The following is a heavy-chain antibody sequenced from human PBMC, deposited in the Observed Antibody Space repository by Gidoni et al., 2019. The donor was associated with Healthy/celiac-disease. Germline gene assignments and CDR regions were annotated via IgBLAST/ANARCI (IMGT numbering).Heavy chain of an antibody. D-gene: IGHD3-10*01. V-gene: IGHV3-15*01. CDR2: IKSKTDGGTT. Sequence: EVQLVESGGGLVKPGGSLRLSCAASGFTFSNAWMSWVRQAPGKGLEWVGRIKSKTDGGTTDYAAPVKGRFTISRDDSKNTLYLQMNSLKTEDTAVYYCTTRGYGFGRLGYFDLWGRGTLVTVSS. J-gene: IGHJ2*01. CDR1: GFTFSNAW. CDR3: TTRGYGFGRLGYFDL.